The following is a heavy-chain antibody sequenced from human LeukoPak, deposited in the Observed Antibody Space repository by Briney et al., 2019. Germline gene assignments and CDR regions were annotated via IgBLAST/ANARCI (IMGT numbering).Heavy chain of an antibody. D-gene: IGHD5-18*01. V-gene: IGHV3-23*01. CDR1: GFTFSSYA. CDR3: AKGYNFGSIDY. CDR2: ISASGGTT. J-gene: IGHJ4*02. Sequence: GGSLRLSCAASGFTFSSYAMTWVRQAPGKGLEWVSTISASGGTTYYADSVKGRFTNSRDNSKNTLYLQMNSLRAEDTAVYYCAKGYNFGSIDYWGQETLVTVSS.